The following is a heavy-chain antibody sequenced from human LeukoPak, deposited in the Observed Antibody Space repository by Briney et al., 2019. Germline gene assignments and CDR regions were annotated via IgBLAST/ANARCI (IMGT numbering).Heavy chain of an antibody. CDR3: ARYDCRVGSCFPDY. CDR1: GYTFTSYG. V-gene: IGHV1-18*01. CDR2: ISAYNGNT. D-gene: IGHD2-15*01. J-gene: IGHJ4*02. Sequence: ASVKVSCKASGYTFTSYGISWVRQAPGQGLEWMGWISAYNGNTNYAQKLQGRVTMTTDTSTSTAYMELRSLRSDDTAVYYCARYDCRVGSCFPDYWGQGTLVTVSS.